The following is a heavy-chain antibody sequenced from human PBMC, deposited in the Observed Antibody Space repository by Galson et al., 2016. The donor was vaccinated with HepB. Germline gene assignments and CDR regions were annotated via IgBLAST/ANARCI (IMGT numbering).Heavy chain of an antibody. J-gene: IGHJ6*02. V-gene: IGHV4-59*01. Sequence: ETLSLTCAVYGGSFSDYYYWNWIRQPPGKGLEWIGYVFDSGSTNYNPSLKSRATISVDTSSNQFSLKLSFVTAADTAMYYCAREYTSSWSATYYYGMAVWGQGTTVTVSS. CDR2: VFDSGST. CDR3: AREYTSSWSATYYYGMAV. D-gene: IGHD6-13*01. CDR1: GGSFSDYYY.